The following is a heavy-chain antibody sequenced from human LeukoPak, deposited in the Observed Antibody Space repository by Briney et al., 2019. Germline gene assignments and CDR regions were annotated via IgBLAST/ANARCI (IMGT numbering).Heavy chain of an antibody. D-gene: IGHD4-17*01. CDR2: IYPGDSDT. CDR1: GYNFTTYW. Sequence: GESLKISCQGSGYNFTTYWIGWVRQMPGKGLAWMGIIYPGDSDTRYSPSFQGHVTISADKSISTAYLQWSSLKASDTALYYCAKDNGYGDNPLDYWGQGTLVTVSS. V-gene: IGHV5-51*01. CDR3: AKDNGYGDNPLDY. J-gene: IGHJ4*02.